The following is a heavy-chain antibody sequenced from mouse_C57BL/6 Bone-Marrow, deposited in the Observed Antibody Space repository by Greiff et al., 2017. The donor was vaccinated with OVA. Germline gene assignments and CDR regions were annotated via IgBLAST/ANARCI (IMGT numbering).Heavy chain of an antibody. J-gene: IGHJ2*01. CDR1: GYTFTDYE. Sequence: VHLVESGAELVRPGASVTLSCKASGYTFTDYEMHWVKQTPVHGLEWIGAIDPETGGTAYNQKFKGKAILTADKSSSTAYMELRSLTSEDSAVYYCTYLYSNYTYWGQGTTLTVSS. CDR3: TYLYSNYTY. D-gene: IGHD2-5*01. V-gene: IGHV1-15*01. CDR2: IDPETGGT.